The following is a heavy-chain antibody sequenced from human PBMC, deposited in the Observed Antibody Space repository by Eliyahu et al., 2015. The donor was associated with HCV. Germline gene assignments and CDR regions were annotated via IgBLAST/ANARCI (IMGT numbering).Heavy chain of an antibody. D-gene: IGHD2-8*01. J-gene: IGHJ6*04. CDR3: VAGPCNGAGCPLEF. CDR2: ISNGGKTA. V-gene: IGHV3-64*05. Sequence: EVQLVESGGGLVQRGESLRLSCSTSGFTFSNYAMQWVRQAPGKGLEYVSAISNGGKTAFYADSVKGRFTISRDNSKSTLSVQMSSLRVEDTAVYYCVAGPCNGAGCPLEFWGKGITVHRLL. CDR1: GFTFSNYA.